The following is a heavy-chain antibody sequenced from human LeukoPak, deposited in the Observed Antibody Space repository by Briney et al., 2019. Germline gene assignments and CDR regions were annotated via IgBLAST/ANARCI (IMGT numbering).Heavy chain of an antibody. CDR1: GGSISNGSYF. V-gene: IGHV4-39*07. J-gene: IGHJ4*02. Sequence: PSETLSLTCTVSGGSISNGSYFWGWIRQPPGKGLEWIGNIYYSGTTYYNPSLKSRVTISVDTSKNQFSLKLTSVTAADTAVYYCARAGSQQLAFGHWGQGTLVTVSS. D-gene: IGHD6-13*01. CDR3: ARAGSQQLAFGH. CDR2: IYYSGTT.